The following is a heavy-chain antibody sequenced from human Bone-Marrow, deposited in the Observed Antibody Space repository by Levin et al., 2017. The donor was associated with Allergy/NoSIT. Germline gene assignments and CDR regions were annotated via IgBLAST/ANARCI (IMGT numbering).Heavy chain of an antibody. D-gene: IGHD1-1*01. Sequence: GGSLRLSCAVSGFTISEYAMAWVRQAPGKGLEWVSVITGGGFNTYYGDSVKGRFTVSRDDSKDTLNLDLNSLRAEDTAVYYCAKKQGGTSGFSFDVWGQGTMVTVSS. CDR2: ITGGGFNT. V-gene: IGHV3-23*01. CDR1: GFTISEYA. CDR3: AKKQGGTSGFSFDV. J-gene: IGHJ3*01.